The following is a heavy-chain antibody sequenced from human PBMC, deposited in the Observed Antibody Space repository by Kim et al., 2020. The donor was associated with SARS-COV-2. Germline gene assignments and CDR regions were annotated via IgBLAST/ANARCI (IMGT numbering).Heavy chain of an antibody. CDR1: GFTFSSYE. V-gene: IGHV3-48*03. CDR3: ARDATMVRGLDYYYYGMDV. Sequence: GGSLRLSCAASGFTFSSYEMNWVRQAPGKGLEWVSYISSSGSTIYYADSVKGRFTISRDNAKNSLYLQMNSLRAEDTAVYYCARDATMVRGLDYYYYGMDVWGQGTTVTVSS. CDR2: ISSSGSTI. D-gene: IGHD3-10*01. J-gene: IGHJ6*02.